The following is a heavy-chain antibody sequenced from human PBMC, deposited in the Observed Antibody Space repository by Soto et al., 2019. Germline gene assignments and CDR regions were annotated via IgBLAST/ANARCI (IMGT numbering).Heavy chain of an antibody. CDR3: VRPNFGALTHFDF. CDR2: IFPGDSDT. V-gene: IGHV5-51*01. Sequence: GESLKISCKAIGYTFTNYWIGWVRQTPGKGLEWMGIIFPGDSDTRYNPSFEGQVTVSADESISTAYLQWNTLKASDTAMYYCVRPNFGALTHFDFWGQGXLVTVSS. D-gene: IGHD3-16*01. CDR1: GYTFTNYW. J-gene: IGHJ4*02.